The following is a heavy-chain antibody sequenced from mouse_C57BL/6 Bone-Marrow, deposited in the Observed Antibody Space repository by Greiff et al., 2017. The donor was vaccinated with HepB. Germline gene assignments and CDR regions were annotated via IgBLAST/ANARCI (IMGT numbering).Heavy chain of an antibody. CDR2: SRNKANDYTT. V-gene: IGHV7-1*01. Sequence: EVKVVESGGGLVQSGRSLRLSCATSGFTFSDFYMEWVRQAPGKGLEWIAASRNKANDYTTEYSASVKGRFIVSRDTSQSILYLQMNALRAEDTAIYYCARDALYYRGAMDYWGQGTSVTVSS. D-gene: IGHD2-14*01. CDR3: ARDALYYRGAMDY. CDR1: GFTFSDFY. J-gene: IGHJ4*01.